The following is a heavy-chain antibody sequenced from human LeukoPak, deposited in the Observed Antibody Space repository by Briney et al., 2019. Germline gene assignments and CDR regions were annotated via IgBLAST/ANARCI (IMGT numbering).Heavy chain of an antibody. Sequence: PSETLSLTCTVSGGSISSSNWWSWFRQPPGKGLEWIGEIYHSGSTNYNPSLKSRVTISVDKSKNQFSLKLSSVTAADTAVYYCARGLREISLRGGLGINTLNWFDPWGQGTLVTVSS. CDR1: GGSISSSNW. V-gene: IGHV4-4*02. CDR2: IYHSGST. D-gene: IGHD7-27*01. J-gene: IGHJ5*02. CDR3: ARGLREISLRGGLGINTLNWFDP.